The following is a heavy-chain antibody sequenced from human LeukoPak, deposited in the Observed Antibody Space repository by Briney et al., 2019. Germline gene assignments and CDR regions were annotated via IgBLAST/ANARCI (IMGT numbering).Heavy chain of an antibody. CDR2: INHSGST. Sequence: SETLSLTCAVYGGSLSGYYWSWIRQPPGKGLEWIGEINHSGSTNYNPSLKSRVTISVDTSKNQFSLKLSSVTAADTAVYYCARVAVAGIEYFQHWGQGTLVTVSS. D-gene: IGHD6-19*01. J-gene: IGHJ1*01. CDR1: GGSLSGYY. V-gene: IGHV4-34*01. CDR3: ARVAVAGIEYFQH.